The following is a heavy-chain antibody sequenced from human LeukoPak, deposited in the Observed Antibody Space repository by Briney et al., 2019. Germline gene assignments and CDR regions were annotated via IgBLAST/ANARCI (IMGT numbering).Heavy chain of an antibody. V-gene: IGHV1-69*13. D-gene: IGHD3-22*01. CDR3: ASSVDFTSFDY. Sequence: SVKVSCTASGYTFTSYGISWVRQAPGQGLEWMGGIIPIFGTANYAQKFQGRVTITADESTSTAYMELSSLRSEDTAVYYCASSVDFTSFDYWGQGTLVTVSS. CDR2: IIPIFGTA. J-gene: IGHJ4*02. CDR1: GYTFTSYG.